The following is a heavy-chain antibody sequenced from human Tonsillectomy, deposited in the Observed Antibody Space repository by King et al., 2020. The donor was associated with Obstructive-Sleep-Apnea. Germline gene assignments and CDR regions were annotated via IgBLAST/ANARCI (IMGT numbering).Heavy chain of an antibody. CDR3: ARGTSGSPDY. D-gene: IGHD2-15*01. CDR2: ISNNGGRK. V-gene: IGHV3-64*01. J-gene: IGHJ4*02. CDR1: GFTFSNFA. Sequence: VQLVESGGDLVQPGGSLRLSCAASGFTFSNFAMHWVRQAPGKRLEYVSAISNNGGRKHYVNPVKGRFTISRDNSKKTVFLQLGSLRREDTAVYYCARGTSGSPDYWGQGTLVTVSS.